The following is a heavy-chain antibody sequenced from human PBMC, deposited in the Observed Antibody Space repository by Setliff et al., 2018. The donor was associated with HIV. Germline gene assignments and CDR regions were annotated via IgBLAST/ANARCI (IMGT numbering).Heavy chain of an antibody. J-gene: IGHJ4*02. V-gene: IGHV1-69*05. Sequence: GASVKVSCKASGGTFRKYAISWVRQAPGQGLEWMGGIIPIFGIANYAQKFQDRVTITTDESTTTAYMELSSLRSEDTAIYYCARDPYGYCTTTTCYVPGYWGQGTLVTVSS. D-gene: IGHD2-2*03. CDR2: IIPIFGIA. CDR1: GGTFRKYA. CDR3: ARDPYGYCTTTTCYVPGY.